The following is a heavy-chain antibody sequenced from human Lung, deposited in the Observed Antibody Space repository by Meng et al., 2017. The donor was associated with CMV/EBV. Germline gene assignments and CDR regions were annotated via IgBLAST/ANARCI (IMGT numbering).Heavy chain of an antibody. Sequence: VELRASGPGLVRPAEPLALPCTVSGGSINSYYWSWIRQPPGQGLEWLGYFYYRGNSNYNPSLKSRVTISVDTSKNLFSLNLTSVTAADAALYYCARGSYLAVEGWGLGTLVTVSS. CDR1: GGSINSYY. V-gene: IGHV4-59*01. CDR2: FYYRGNS. CDR3: ARGSYLAVEG. D-gene: IGHD2-21*01. J-gene: IGHJ4*02.